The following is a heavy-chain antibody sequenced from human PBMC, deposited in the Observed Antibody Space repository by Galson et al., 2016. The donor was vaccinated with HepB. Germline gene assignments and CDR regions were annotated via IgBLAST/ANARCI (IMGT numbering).Heavy chain of an antibody. CDR1: GYTFTSYF. CDR2: INPSGGDT. V-gene: IGHV1-46*01. D-gene: IGHD1-1*01. CDR3: ARGTVKPDYYFYLMDV. Sequence: SVKVSCKASGYTFTSYFMHWVRRAPGQGLEWMGIINPSGGDTTHAQIFQGRITMTRDTSTSTVYMDLSSLRSEDTAVYYRARGTVKPDYYFYLMDVWGQGTTVIVSS. J-gene: IGHJ6*02.